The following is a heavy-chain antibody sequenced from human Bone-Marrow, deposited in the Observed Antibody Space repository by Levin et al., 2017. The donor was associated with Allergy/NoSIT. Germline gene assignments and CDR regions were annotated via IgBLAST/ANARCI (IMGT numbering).Heavy chain of an antibody. J-gene: IGHJ4*02. CDR2: IKKDGSEK. CDR3: AREESYYGSGSYLY. V-gene: IGHV3-7*01. CDR1: GFPFSGYW. Sequence: LSLTCAASGFPFSGYWMTWVRQAPGKGLEWVANIKKDGSEKYYLDSVRGRFTISRDNADNSLSLQMNSLRAEDTAVYYCAREESYYGSGSYLYWGQGALVTVSS. D-gene: IGHD3-10*01.